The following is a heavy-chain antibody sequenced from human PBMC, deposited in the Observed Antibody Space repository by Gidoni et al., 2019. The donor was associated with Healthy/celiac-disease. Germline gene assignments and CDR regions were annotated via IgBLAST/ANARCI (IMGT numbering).Heavy chain of an antibody. Sequence: EVQLVASGGGVVRPGGSLRLSCAASGFPFADYGMSWVRQAPWQGLEWVAGINWNGGSTGDADSVKGRCTISRDNAKNALYLQMNSLRAEDTALYHCARDQGFKGYCSSTSCYGGGNYYYGMDVWGQGTTVTVSS. CDR2: INWNGGST. J-gene: IGHJ6*02. V-gene: IGHV3-20*01. CDR1: GFPFADYG. D-gene: IGHD2-2*01. CDR3: ARDQGFKGYCSSTSCYGGGNYYYGMDV.